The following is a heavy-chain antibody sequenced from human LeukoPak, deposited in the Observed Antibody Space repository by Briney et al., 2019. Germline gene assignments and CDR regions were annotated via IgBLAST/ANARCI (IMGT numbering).Heavy chain of an antibody. D-gene: IGHD3-3*01. CDR2: INHIGST. CDR1: GGSPSGYY. J-gene: IGHJ5*02. Sequence: PSGTLSLTRAVYGGSPSGYYWSSGRPPPRRGLGWIGEINHIGSTTYNTSPKSRVTIPVDTPKKQSSLRLSPVTAADTAVYHCARGQYDFLSGYYRGDWFDPWGQGTLVTVSP. V-gene: IGHV4-34*01. CDR3: ARGQYDFLSGYYRGDWFDP.